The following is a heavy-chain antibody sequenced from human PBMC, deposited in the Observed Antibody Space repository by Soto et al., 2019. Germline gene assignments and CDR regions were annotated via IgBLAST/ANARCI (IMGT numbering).Heavy chain of an antibody. J-gene: IGHJ4*02. D-gene: IGHD3-9*01. CDR2: IYYNGNT. Sequence: KTSETLSLTCTLSGGAINDHYWSFIRQPPGKGLEWIGYIYYNGNTNYNPSLESRVTISVDRSRNQFSLRLTSLTAADTAVYYCARVRTGYFDYWGRGALVTVS. CDR1: GGAINDHY. CDR3: ARVRTGYFDY. V-gene: IGHV4-59*11.